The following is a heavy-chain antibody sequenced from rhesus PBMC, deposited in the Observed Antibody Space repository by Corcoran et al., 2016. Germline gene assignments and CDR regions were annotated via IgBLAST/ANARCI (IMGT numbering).Heavy chain of an antibody. D-gene: IGHD2-27*01. CDR3: AREGRIYSLFDD. V-gene: IGHV4-127*01. CDR1: GYSISSGYG. Sequence: QVQLQESGPGLVKPSETLSLTCAVSGYSISSGYGLGWIRQPPGNGLEWIGQSYGGSGSTDYNPSRKSRCTVSKDTSKNQFSLKLSAVTAADTAVYDCAREGRIYSLFDDWGQGVLVTVSP. CDR2: SYGGSGST. J-gene: IGHJ4*01.